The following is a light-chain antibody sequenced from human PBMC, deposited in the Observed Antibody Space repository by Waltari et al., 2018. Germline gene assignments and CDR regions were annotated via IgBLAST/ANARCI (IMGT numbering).Light chain of an antibody. CDR2: RND. CDR3: ATWDDRMNGHWV. V-gene: IGLV1-44*01. CDR1: SSNLGDTV. J-gene: IGLJ3*02. Sequence: QSVLTQSPSASGTPGQRVTISCSGSSSNLGDTVVQWSQQLPGKDHKLLIYRNDQRPSGFPDRVSVSKSGTSASLAIRGLQSEDEADYYCATWDDRMNGHWVFGGGTKVTVL.